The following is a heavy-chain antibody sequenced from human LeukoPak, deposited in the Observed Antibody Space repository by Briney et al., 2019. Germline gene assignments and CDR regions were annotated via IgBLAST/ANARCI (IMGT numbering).Heavy chain of an antibody. Sequence: SGPTLVNPTQTLTLTCTSSGFSLSTSGVGVGWIRQPPGKALEWLTLIYWNDVKRYSPSLKSRLTITKDTSKNQVVLTMTNMDPVDTATYYCARWTMVRGDDQYYMDVWGKGTTVTISS. D-gene: IGHD3-10*01. V-gene: IGHV2-5*01. CDR1: GFSLSTSGVG. J-gene: IGHJ6*03. CDR2: IYWNDVK. CDR3: ARWTMVRGDDQYYMDV.